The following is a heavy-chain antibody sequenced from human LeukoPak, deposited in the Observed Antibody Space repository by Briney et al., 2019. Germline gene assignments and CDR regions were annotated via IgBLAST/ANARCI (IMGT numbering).Heavy chain of an antibody. CDR3: ARHPYYDFWSGYSN. D-gene: IGHD3-3*01. CDR1: GGTFSSYA. CDR2: IIPIFGTA. J-gene: IGHJ3*01. V-gene: IGHV1-69*01. Sequence: ASVKVSCKASGGTFSSYAISWVRQAPGQGLEWMGGIIPIFGTANYAQKFQGRVTITADESTSTAYMELSSLRSEDTAVYYCARHPYYDFWSGYSNWGQGTMVTVSS.